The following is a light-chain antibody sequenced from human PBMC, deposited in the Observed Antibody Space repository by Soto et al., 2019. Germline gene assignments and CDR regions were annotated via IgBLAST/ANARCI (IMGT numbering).Light chain of an antibody. CDR2: AAS. CDR3: QQANSFSLT. Sequence: EIQMTQSPPDMAAPACQTGTSVCRASQRISSWLAWYQQKQGKDAKILINAASSLQSGVPSRFSGSRSGTDFTLTISSMQQEDFSTDYCQQANSFSLTFGQGTKVDIK. CDR1: QRISSW. J-gene: IGKJ1*01. V-gene: IGKV1-12*01.